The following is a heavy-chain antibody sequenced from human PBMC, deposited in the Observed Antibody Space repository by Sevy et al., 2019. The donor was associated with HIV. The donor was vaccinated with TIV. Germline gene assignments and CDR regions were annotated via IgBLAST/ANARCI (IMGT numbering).Heavy chain of an antibody. CDR1: GFIFSRYE. V-gene: IGHV3-48*03. CDR2: ISHSGGAI. J-gene: IGHJ4*02. Sequence: GGSLRLSCAASGFIFSRYEMNWVRQAPGKGLEWVSYISHSGGAINYADSVKGRFTVSRDNAKNSLYLQMDSLRAEDTDVYYCARDLPPSATTVAHFDYWGQGTLVTVSS. D-gene: IGHD4-17*01. CDR3: ARDLPPSATTVAHFDY.